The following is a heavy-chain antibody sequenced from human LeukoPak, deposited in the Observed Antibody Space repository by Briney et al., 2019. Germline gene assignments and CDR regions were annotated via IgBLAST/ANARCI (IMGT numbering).Heavy chain of an antibody. Sequence: GSLRLSCAASGFTFSSYWMSWVRQAPGKGLEWVANIKQDGSEKYYVDSVKGRFTISRDNAKNSLYLQMNSLRAEDTAVYYCARDKEEDFWSGSHDYWGQGTLVTVSS. V-gene: IGHV3-7*01. CDR2: IKQDGSEK. J-gene: IGHJ4*02. CDR1: GFTFSSYW. D-gene: IGHD3-3*01. CDR3: ARDKEEDFWSGSHDY.